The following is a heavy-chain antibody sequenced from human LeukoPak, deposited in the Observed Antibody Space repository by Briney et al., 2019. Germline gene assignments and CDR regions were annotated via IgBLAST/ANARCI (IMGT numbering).Heavy chain of an antibody. D-gene: IGHD6-19*01. CDR1: GYSIISGFH. J-gene: IGHJ4*02. CDR3: ARVRYGSGWIDY. Sequence: SETLSLTCTVSGYSIISGFHWGWIRQPPGKGLEWIGSMYHGGSTYYNPSLKSRVTISVDTSKNQFSLKVSSVTAADTAVYYCARVRYGSGWIDYWGQGTLVTVSS. CDR2: MYHGGST. V-gene: IGHV4-38-2*02.